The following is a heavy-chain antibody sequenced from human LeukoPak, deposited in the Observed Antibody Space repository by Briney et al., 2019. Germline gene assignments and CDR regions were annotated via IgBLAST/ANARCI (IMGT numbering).Heavy chain of an antibody. V-gene: IGHV3-23*01. CDR1: GFTFSSYA. Sequence: GGSLRLSCAASGFTFSSYAMTWVRQAPGRGLEWVSDIIDSGYSTNYADSVKGRFTISRDNSKNTLFLQMNSLRADDTAVYYCVKHRIFTREFDYWGQGTLVTVSS. CDR2: IIDSGYST. CDR3: VKHRIFTREFDY. D-gene: IGHD2/OR15-2a*01. J-gene: IGHJ4*02.